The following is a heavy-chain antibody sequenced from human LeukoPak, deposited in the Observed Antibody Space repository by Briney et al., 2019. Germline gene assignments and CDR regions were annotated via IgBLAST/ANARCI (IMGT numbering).Heavy chain of an antibody. CDR2: SSSSGSTI. J-gene: IGHJ6*03. D-gene: IGHD3-10*02. V-gene: IGHV3-48*03. Sequence: GGSLRLSYAASGFTFSSYEMTWVRQAPGRGLEWVSYSSSSGSTIYYADSVKGRFTISRDNAKNSLYLQMNSLRAEDTAVYYCAELGITMIGGVWGKGTTVTVSS. CDR3: AELGITMIGGV. CDR1: GFTFSSYE.